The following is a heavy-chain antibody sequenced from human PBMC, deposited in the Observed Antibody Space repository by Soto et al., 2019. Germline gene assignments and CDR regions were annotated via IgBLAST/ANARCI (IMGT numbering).Heavy chain of an antibody. CDR2: INAGNGNT. J-gene: IGHJ6*02. Sequence: QIQLMQSGAEVKKPGASVKVSCKASGYTFTSYGIHWVRQAPGQRLEWTGWINAGNGNTKYSEKFQGRVTITRDTTASTAYLELGSVRCEDTAVYYCARDPNDSSAYYHHYYYGMDVWGQGTTVTVSS. D-gene: IGHD3-22*01. CDR3: ARDPNDSSAYYHHYYYGMDV. CDR1: GYTFTSYG. V-gene: IGHV1-3*01.